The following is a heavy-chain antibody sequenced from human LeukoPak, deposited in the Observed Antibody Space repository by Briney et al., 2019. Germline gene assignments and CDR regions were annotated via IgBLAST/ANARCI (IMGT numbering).Heavy chain of an antibody. Sequence: GASVKVSCKASGYTFTGYYMHWVRQAPGQGLEWMGWINPNSGGTNYAQKFQGRVTMTGDTSISTAYMELSRLRSDDTAVYYCASISDSSGYYYAPDWGQGTLVTVSS. CDR3: ASISDSSGYYYAPD. CDR1: GYTFTGYY. J-gene: IGHJ4*02. V-gene: IGHV1-2*02. CDR2: INPNSGGT. D-gene: IGHD3-22*01.